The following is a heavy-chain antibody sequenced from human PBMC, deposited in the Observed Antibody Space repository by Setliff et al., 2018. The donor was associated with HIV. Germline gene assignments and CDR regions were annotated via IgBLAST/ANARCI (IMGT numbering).Heavy chain of an antibody. CDR2: ISATGST. Sequence: SETLSLTCSVSGGSISGNAWSWIRQPPGKGLEWIGHISATGSTNYNPSLKSRVTMSLDTSKNQFSLNLNSVTAADAAVYFCARAKGYCNDDGCFSNFDYWGKGTTVTV. D-gene: IGHD2-15*01. CDR3: ARAKGYCNDDGCFSNFDY. CDR1: GGSISGNA. V-gene: IGHV4-4*08. J-gene: IGHJ4*03.